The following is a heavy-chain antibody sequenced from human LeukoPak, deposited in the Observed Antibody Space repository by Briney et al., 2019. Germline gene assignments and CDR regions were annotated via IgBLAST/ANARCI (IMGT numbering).Heavy chain of an antibody. CDR3: ASMGDSSGYSSFFFDY. V-gene: IGHV3-23*01. Sequence: GGSLRLSCAASGFTFSSYAMSWVRQAPGKGLEWVSAISGSGGSTYYADSVKGRFTISRHNSKNTLYLQMNSLRAEDTAVYYCASMGDSSGYSSFFFDYWGQGTLVTVSS. D-gene: IGHD3-22*01. J-gene: IGHJ4*02. CDR1: GFTFSSYA. CDR2: ISGSGGST.